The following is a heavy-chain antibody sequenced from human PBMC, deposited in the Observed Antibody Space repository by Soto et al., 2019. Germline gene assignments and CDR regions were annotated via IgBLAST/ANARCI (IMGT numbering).Heavy chain of an antibody. Sequence: SATLSLTCTVSGGSISSYYWSWIRQPPGKGLEWIGYIYYSGSTNYNPSLKSRVTTSVDTSKNQFSLKLSSVTAADTAVYYWARVRVYCSGGSCYYFDYWGQGTLVTVSS. J-gene: IGHJ4*02. CDR3: ARVRVYCSGGSCYYFDY. CDR2: IYYSGST. V-gene: IGHV4-59*01. CDR1: GGSISSYY. D-gene: IGHD2-15*01.